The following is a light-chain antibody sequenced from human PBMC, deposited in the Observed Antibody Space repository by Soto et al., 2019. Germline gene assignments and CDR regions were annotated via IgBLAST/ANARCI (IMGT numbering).Light chain of an antibody. CDR3: QVWDSISDHWV. Sequence: SYELTQPPSVSVAPGQKARITCGGNNIGIKSVHWYQQKPGQAPELVVYDEKDRPSGIPERLSDSKSGNTATLTISRVEAGDEADYYCQVWDSISDHWVFGGGTKVTVL. J-gene: IGLJ3*02. CDR1: NIGIKS. CDR2: DEK. V-gene: IGLV3-21*02.